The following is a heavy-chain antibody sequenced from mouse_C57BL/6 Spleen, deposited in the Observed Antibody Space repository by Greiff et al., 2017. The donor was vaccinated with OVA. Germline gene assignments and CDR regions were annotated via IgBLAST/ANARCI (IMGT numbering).Heavy chain of an antibody. J-gene: IGHJ2*01. CDR2: IYPGDGDT. CDR3: ARSGDGYHYYFDY. D-gene: IGHD2-3*01. Sequence: VKLQESGPELVKPGASVKISCKASGYAFSSSWMNWVKQRPGKGLEWIGRIYPGDGDTNYNGKFKGKATLTADKSSSTAYMQLSSLTSEDSAVYFCARSGDGYHYYFDYWGQGTTLTVSS. CDR1: GYAFSSSW. V-gene: IGHV1-82*01.